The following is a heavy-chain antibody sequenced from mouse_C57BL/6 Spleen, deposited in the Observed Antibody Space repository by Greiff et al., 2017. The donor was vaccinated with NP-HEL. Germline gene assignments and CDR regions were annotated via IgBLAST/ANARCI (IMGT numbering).Heavy chain of an antibody. J-gene: IGHJ1*03. D-gene: IGHD1-1*01. CDR2: INYDGSST. CDR1: GFTFSDYY. Sequence: EVKVVESEGGLVQPGSSMKLSCTASGFTFSDYYMAWVRQVPEKGLEWVANINYDGSSTYYLDSLKSRFIISRDNAKNILYLQMSSLKSEDTATYYCARGGLLRWYFDVWGTGTTVTVSS. CDR3: ARGGLLRWYFDV. V-gene: IGHV5-16*01.